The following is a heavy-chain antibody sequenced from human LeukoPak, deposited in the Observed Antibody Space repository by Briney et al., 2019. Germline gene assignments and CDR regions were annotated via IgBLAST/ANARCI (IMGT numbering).Heavy chain of an antibody. Sequence: SETLSLTCTVSGGSISSYYWSWIRQPPGKGLEWIGYIYYSGSTNYNPSLKSRVTISVDTSKNQFSLKLSSVTAADTAVYYCARRMKYTAVAFDIWGQGTKVTVSS. CDR3: ARRMKYTAVAFDI. CDR2: IYYSGST. CDR1: GGSISSYY. V-gene: IGHV4-59*01. J-gene: IGHJ3*02. D-gene: IGHD2-15*01.